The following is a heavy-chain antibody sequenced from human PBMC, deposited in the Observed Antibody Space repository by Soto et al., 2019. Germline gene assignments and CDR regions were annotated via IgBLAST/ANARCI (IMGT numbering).Heavy chain of an antibody. D-gene: IGHD3-3*01. CDR2: IYSSGGT. Sequence: PSETLFLTCTVSGGAISGYYWTWIRQPAGKGLEWIGRIYSSGGTKYNPSLKSRVDMSLDMSKNQFSLRLNSVTAADTAVYYCARGQRFSDSFDPWGQGTLVTVSS. J-gene: IGHJ5*02. V-gene: IGHV4-4*07. CDR1: GGAISGYY. CDR3: ARGQRFSDSFDP.